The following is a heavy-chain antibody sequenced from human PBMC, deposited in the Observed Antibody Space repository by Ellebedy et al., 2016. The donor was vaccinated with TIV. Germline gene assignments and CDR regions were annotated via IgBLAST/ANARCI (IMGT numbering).Heavy chain of an antibody. V-gene: IGHV3-11*01. D-gene: IGHD3-16*02. CDR2: ISNSGSTI. CDR3: ARDARFIDHQHNWFDP. J-gene: IGHJ5*02. CDR1: GLTFSDYY. Sequence: GGSLRLSCAASGLTFSDYYMIWIRQAPGKGLEWVSYISNSGSTIYYADSVKGRFTISRDNAKNSLSLLMNSLRAEDTAVYYCARDARFIDHQHNWFDPWGQGTLVTVSS.